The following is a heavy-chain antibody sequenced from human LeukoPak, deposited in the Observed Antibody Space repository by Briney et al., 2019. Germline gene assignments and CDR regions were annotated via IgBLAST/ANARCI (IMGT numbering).Heavy chain of an antibody. V-gene: IGHV3-48*03. Sequence: GGSLRLSCAASGFTFSSYEMNWVRQAPGKGLEWVSYISSSGSTTYYADSVKGRFTISRDNAKNSLYLQMNSLRAEDTAVYYCAREGSTYGSGVDYWGQGTLVTVSS. J-gene: IGHJ4*02. CDR1: GFTFSSYE. CDR2: ISSSGSTT. D-gene: IGHD3-10*01. CDR3: AREGSTYGSGVDY.